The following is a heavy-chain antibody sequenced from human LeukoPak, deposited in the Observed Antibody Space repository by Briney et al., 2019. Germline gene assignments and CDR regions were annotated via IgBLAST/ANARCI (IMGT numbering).Heavy chain of an antibody. V-gene: IGHV3-53*01. J-gene: IGHJ4*02. CDR1: GFTVSSNY. CDR2: IYSGGST. Sequence: PGGSLRLSCAASGFTVSSNYMSWVRQAPGKGLEWVSVIYSGGSTYYADSVKGRFTISRDNSKNTLYLQTNSLRAEDTAVYYCAGQWPYHGLDYWGQGTLVTVSS. D-gene: IGHD6-19*01. CDR3: AGQWPYHGLDY.